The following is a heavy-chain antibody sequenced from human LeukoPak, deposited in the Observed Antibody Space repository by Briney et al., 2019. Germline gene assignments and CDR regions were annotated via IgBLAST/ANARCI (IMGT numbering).Heavy chain of an antibody. CDR2: FYSGGST. D-gene: IGHD6-13*01. V-gene: IGHV4-4*07. CDR1: GGSISSYY. J-gene: IGHJ6*03. CDR3: ASRPGIAAAGRDYYYYYMDV. Sequence: SETLSLTCTVSGGSISSYYWSWIRQPAGKGLEWIGRFYSGGSTDYNPSLKSRVTMSVDTSKNQFSLKLSPVTAADTAVYYCASRPGIAAAGRDYYYYYMDVWGKGTTVTVSS.